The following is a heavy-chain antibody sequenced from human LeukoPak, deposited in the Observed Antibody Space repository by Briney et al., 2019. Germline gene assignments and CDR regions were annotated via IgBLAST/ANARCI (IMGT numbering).Heavy chain of an antibody. Sequence: GGSLRLSCAASGFTFDDYAMHWVRQAPGKGLEWVSGISWNSGSIGYADSVKGRFTISRDNAKNSLYLQMNSLRAEDTALYYCAKVRDKDAFDIWGQGTMVTVSS. D-gene: IGHD3-9*01. CDR1: GFTFDDYA. CDR2: ISWNSGSI. V-gene: IGHV3-9*01. J-gene: IGHJ3*02. CDR3: AKVRDKDAFDI.